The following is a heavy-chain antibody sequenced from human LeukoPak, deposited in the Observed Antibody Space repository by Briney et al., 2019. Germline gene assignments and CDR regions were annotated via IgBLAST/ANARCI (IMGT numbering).Heavy chain of an antibody. V-gene: IGHV4-59*08. Sequence: SETLSLTCTVSGGSISSYYWSWIRQPPGKGLEWIGYIYYSGSTNYNPSLKSRVTISVDTSKNQFSLKLSSVTAADTAVYYCARPADGYNFHPFDYWGQGTLVTVSS. D-gene: IGHD5-24*01. CDR1: GGSISSYY. J-gene: IGHJ4*02. CDR2: IYYSGST. CDR3: ARPADGYNFHPFDY.